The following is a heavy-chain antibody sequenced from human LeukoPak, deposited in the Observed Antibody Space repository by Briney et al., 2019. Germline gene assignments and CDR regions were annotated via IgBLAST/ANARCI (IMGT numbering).Heavy chain of an antibody. CDR3: AKGGSDIVVVPAASDAFDI. V-gene: IGHV3-23*01. Sequence: GGSLRLSCAASGFTFSSYAMSWVRQAPGKGLEWVSAISGSGGSTYYADSVKGRFTISRDNSKNTLYLQMNSLRAEDTAVYYCAKGGSDIVVVPAASDAFDIWGQGTMVTVSS. CDR1: GFTFSSYA. J-gene: IGHJ3*02. CDR2: ISGSGGST. D-gene: IGHD2-2*01.